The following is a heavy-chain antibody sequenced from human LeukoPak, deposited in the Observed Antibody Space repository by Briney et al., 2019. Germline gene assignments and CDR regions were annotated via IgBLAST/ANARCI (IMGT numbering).Heavy chain of an antibody. D-gene: IGHD2-15*01. CDR1: GGTFSSYA. CDR3: ARGCSGGSCWGYFDY. Sequence: ASVKVSCKASGGTFSSYAISWVRQAPGQGLEWMGRIIPILGIANYAQKFQGRVTITADKSTSTAYMELSSLRSEDTAVYYCARGCSGGSCWGYFDYWGQGTLVTVSS. J-gene: IGHJ4*02. CDR2: IIPILGIA. V-gene: IGHV1-69*04.